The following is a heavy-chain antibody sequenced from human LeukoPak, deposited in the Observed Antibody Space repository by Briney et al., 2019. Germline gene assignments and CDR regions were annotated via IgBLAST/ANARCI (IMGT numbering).Heavy chain of an antibody. D-gene: IGHD3-22*01. V-gene: IGHV5-51*01. CDR1: GYSLTSYW. CDR3: ARLGVYYDSSGYYFFDY. CDR2: IYPGDSDT. Sequence: GESLKISCKGSGYSLTSYWIGWVRQMPGKGLEWMGIIYPGDSDTRYSPSFQGQVTISADKSISTAYLQWSSLKASDTAMYYCARLGVYYDSSGYYFFDYWGQGTLVTVSS. J-gene: IGHJ4*02.